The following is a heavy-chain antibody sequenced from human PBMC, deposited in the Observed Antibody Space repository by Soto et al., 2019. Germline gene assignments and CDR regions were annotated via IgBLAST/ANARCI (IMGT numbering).Heavy chain of an antibody. J-gene: IGHJ6*02. V-gene: IGHV3-23*01. CDR2: ISGSGGST. Sequence: PGGSLRLSCTASGFTFSSCAMSWVRQAPGKGLEWVSAISGSGGSTYYADSVKGRFTISRDNSTNTLYLQMNSLRAEDTAVYDGAKDLCSFYGVVPFLDVMDFCGRGTSDTVSS. CDR1: GFTFSSCA. D-gene: IGHD3-3*01. CDR3: AKDLCSFYGVVPFLDVMDF.